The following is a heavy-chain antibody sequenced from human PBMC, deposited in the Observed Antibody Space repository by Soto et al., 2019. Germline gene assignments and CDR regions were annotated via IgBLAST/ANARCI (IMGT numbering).Heavy chain of an antibody. CDR1: GYTFTGYY. J-gene: IGHJ6*02. CDR2: INPNSGGT. Sequence: QVQLVQSGAEVKKPGASVKVSCKASGYTFTGYYMHWVRQAPGQGLEWMGWINPNSGGTNYAQKLQGWVTMTRDTSISTAYMERSRLRSDDTAVYYCAISAAEDIGYYYYGMDVWGQGTTVTVSS. CDR3: AISAAEDIGYYYYGMDV. D-gene: IGHD2-2*01. V-gene: IGHV1-2*04.